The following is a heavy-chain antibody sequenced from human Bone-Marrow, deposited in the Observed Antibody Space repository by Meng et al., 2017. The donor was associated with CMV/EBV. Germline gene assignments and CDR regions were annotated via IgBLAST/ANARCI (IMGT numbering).Heavy chain of an antibody. CDR2: VYYSEST. CDR1: GGSISSDNYY. J-gene: IGHJ6*01. CDR3: ASDYVWGSYRPGVPMDV. Sequence: SETLSLTCTVSGGSISSDNYYWGWIRQPPGKGLEWIGSVYYSESTSQNPSLKRRVTISVDTSKNQFSLKLSSVTAADTAVYYCASDYVWGSYRPGVPMDVWGQGTTVTVSS. V-gene: IGHV4-39*01. D-gene: IGHD3-16*02.